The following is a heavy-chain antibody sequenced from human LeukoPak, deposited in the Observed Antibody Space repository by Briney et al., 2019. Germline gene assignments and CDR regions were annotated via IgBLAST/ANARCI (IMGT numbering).Heavy chain of an antibody. CDR1: GGSISNSNW. D-gene: IGHD2-15*01. J-gene: IGHJ4*02. V-gene: IGHV4-4*02. CDR3: AREVVLVAAYYFDY. CDR2: IHHGGST. Sequence: SGTLSLNCAVSGGSISNSNWWSWVRQSPGKGLEWIGEIHHGGSTTYNPSLKSRVTISLDESKNQFSLKLNSVTAADTAMYYCAREVVLVAAYYFDYWGQGTLVTVSS.